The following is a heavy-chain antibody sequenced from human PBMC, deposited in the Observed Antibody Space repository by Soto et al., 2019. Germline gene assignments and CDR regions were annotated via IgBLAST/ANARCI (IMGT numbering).Heavy chain of an antibody. J-gene: IGHJ4*02. D-gene: IGHD2-15*01. CDR1: GFTFSSYW. CDR3: ARERDCSGGSCYYRRGSLDY. Sequence: PGGSLRLSCAASGFTFSSYWMSWVRQAPGKGLEWVANIKQDGSEKYYVDSVKGRVTISRDNAKNSLYLQMNSLRAEDTAVYYCARERDCSGGSCYYRRGSLDYWGQGTLVTVSS. CDR2: IKQDGSEK. V-gene: IGHV3-7*05.